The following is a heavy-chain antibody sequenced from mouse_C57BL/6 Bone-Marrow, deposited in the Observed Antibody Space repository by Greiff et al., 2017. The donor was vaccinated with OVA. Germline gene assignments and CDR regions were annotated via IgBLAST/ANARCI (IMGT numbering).Heavy chain of an antibody. Sequence: EVQLQQSGAELVRPGASVKLSCTASGFNIKDDYMHWVKQRPEQGLEWIGWIDPENGDTVYASKFQGKATITADTSSNTAYLQLSSLTSEDTAVYYCTTGGNYEGWGQGTLVTVSA. CDR2: IDPENGDT. V-gene: IGHV14-4*01. CDR3: TTGGNYEG. J-gene: IGHJ3*02. CDR1: GFNIKDDY. D-gene: IGHD2-1*01.